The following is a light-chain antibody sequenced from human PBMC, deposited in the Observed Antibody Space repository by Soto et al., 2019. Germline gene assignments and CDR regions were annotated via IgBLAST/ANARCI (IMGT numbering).Light chain of an antibody. Sequence: QSALTQPPSASGSPGQSVTISCTGTSSDVGGYKYVSWYQQHPGKAPKLMIFEVHKRPSGVPDRFSGSKSGNTASLTVSGLQAEDEADYYCSSYGGTNNVLFGGGTKLPVL. CDR1: SSDVGGYKY. CDR2: EVH. CDR3: SSYGGTNNVL. J-gene: IGLJ2*01. V-gene: IGLV2-8*01.